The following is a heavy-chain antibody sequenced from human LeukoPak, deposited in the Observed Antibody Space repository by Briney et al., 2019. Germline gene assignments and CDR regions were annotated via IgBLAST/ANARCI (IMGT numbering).Heavy chain of an antibody. CDR2: INTNTGNP. D-gene: IGHD3-3*01. CDR1: GYTFTSYA. V-gene: IGHV7-4-1*02. J-gene: IGHJ6*02. Sequence: EASVTVSCKASGYTFTSYAMNWVRQAPGQGLEWMGWINTNTGNPTYAQGFTGRFVFSLDTSVSTAYLQISSLKAEDTAVYYCARGSLYCDFWSGYYTGPYYYYYGMDVWGQGTTVTVSS. CDR3: ARGSLYCDFWSGYYTGPYYYYYGMDV.